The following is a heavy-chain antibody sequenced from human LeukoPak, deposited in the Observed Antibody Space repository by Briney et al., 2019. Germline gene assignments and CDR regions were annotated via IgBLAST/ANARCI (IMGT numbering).Heavy chain of an antibody. J-gene: IGHJ3*02. CDR2: ISAYNGNT. Sequence: AASVKVSCKASGYTFTSYGISWVRQAPGQGLEWMGWISAYNGNTNYEQKLQGRATMTTDTSTSTAYLELKSLRSDDTAVYYCARASGSYCSSTSCNDAFDIWGQGTMVTVS. V-gene: IGHV1-18*01. D-gene: IGHD2-2*01. CDR3: ARASGSYCSSTSCNDAFDI. CDR1: GYTFTSYG.